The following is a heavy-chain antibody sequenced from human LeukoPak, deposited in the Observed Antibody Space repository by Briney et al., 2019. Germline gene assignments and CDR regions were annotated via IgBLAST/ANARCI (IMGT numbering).Heavy chain of an antibody. CDR3: ARDYVVVSSFDI. V-gene: IGHV3-21*01. Sequence: KPGGSLRLSCAASGFTFRSYSMNWVRQAPGKGLEWVSSISSSSSYIYYADSVKGRFTISRDNAKNSLYLQMNSLRAEDTAVYYCARDYVVVSSFDIWGRGTMVTVSS. CDR1: GFTFRSYS. CDR2: ISSSSSYI. J-gene: IGHJ3*02. D-gene: IGHD2-2*01.